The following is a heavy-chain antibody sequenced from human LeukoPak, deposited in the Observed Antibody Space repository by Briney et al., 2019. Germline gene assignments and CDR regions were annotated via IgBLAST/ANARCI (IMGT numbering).Heavy chain of an antibody. V-gene: IGHV3-30*03. D-gene: IGHD6-13*01. Sequence: GGSLRLSCAASGFTFSSYGMHWVRQAPGKGLEWVAVISYDGSNKYYADSVKGRFTISRDNSKNTLYLQMNSLRAEDTAVYYCARDALYSSSWYGVDYWGQGTLVTISS. CDR1: GFTFSSYG. J-gene: IGHJ4*02. CDR2: ISYDGSNK. CDR3: ARDALYSSSWYGVDY.